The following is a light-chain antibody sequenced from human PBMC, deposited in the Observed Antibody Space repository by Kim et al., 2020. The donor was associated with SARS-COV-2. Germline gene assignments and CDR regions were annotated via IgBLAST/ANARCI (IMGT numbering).Light chain of an antibody. CDR3: HQRSTWPLT. CDR1: QSINNY. Sequence: LSPGQRATLSCRASQSINNYLAWYQQKPGQAPRLLVYDASNRATGIPARFSGSGSGTDFTLTISSLEPEDFAVYYCHQRSTWPLTFGGGTKVDIK. CDR2: DAS. J-gene: IGKJ4*01. V-gene: IGKV3-11*01.